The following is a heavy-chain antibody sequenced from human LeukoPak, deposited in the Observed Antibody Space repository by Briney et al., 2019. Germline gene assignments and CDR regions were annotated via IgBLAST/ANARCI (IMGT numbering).Heavy chain of an antibody. D-gene: IGHD3-3*01. CDR3: ARSLITIDAFDI. CDR2: INPSSGGT. CDR1: GYTFTGYY. V-gene: IGHV1-2*02. Sequence: GASVKVSCKASGYTFTGYYMHWVRQAPGQGLEWMGWINPSSGGTNYAQKFQGRVTMTRDTSISTAYMELSRLRSDDTAVYYCARSLITIDAFDIWGQGTMVTVSS. J-gene: IGHJ3*02.